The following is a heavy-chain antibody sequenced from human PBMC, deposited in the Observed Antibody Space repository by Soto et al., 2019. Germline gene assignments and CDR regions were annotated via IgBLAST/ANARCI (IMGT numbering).Heavy chain of an antibody. V-gene: IGHV3-48*02. J-gene: IGHJ5*02. CDR3: VPGWYNSGLQYS. Sequence: EVHLVESGGGLVQPGGSLRLSCAASGFTFSTYSMNWVRQAPTKGLEWVSYITSTSSTTYYADSVRGRFTISRDNAKNSLYLKMNSLRDEDTAVYYCVPGWYNSGLQYSWGQGTLVIVSS. D-gene: IGHD6-19*01. CDR2: ITSTSSTT. CDR1: GFTFSTYS.